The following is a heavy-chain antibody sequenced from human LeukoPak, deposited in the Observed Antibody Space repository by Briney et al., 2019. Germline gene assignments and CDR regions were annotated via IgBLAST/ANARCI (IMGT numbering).Heavy chain of an antibody. Sequence: PGGSLRLSCAASGFTLSSYGMNWVRQAPGKGLEWVSSISSSSSFIYYADSVKGRFTISRDNAKNSLYLQMNSLRAEDTAVYYCARYSSGWYDWFDPWGQGTLVTISS. J-gene: IGHJ5*02. D-gene: IGHD6-19*01. CDR1: GFTLSSYG. CDR2: ISSSSSFI. V-gene: IGHV3-21*01. CDR3: ARYSSGWYDWFDP.